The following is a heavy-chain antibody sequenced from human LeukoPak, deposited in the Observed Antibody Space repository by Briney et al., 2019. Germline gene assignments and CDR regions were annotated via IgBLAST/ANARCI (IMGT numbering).Heavy chain of an antibody. J-gene: IGHJ3*02. V-gene: IGHV3-7*03. Sequence: GGSMRLFCAASGFTFSSYWMSWFRQAPGKGLEWVANIKQDGSEKYYVDSVKGRFTISRDNAKNSLYLQMNSLRAEDTAVYYCARDRYDILTNDAFDIWGQGTMVTVSS. CDR2: IKQDGSEK. CDR1: GFTFSSYW. D-gene: IGHD3-9*01. CDR3: ARDRYDILTNDAFDI.